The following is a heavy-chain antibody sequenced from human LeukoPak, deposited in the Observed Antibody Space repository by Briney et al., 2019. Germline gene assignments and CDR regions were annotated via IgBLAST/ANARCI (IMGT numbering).Heavy chain of an antibody. D-gene: IGHD3-16*02. J-gene: IGHJ5*02. CDR1: GFTFSSYW. CDR3: ARVVLGYHTDLYRKATRGGNWFDP. V-gene: IGHV4-34*01. CDR2: INHSGST. Sequence: GSPRLSCAASGFTFSSYWMSWVRQAPGKGLEWIGEINHSGSTNYNPSLKSRVTISVDTSKNQFSLKLSSVTAADTAVYYCARVVLGYHTDLYRKATRGGNWFDPWGQGTVVTVSS.